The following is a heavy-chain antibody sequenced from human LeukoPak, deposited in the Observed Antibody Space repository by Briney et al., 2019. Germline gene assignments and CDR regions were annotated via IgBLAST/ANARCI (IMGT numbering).Heavy chain of an antibody. CDR3: AREGPIYCGGDCYPNY. J-gene: IGHJ4*02. CDR1: GYTFTSYA. Sequence: ASVKVSCKASGYTFTSYAMHWVRQAPGQRLEWMGWINAGNGNTKYSQKFQGRVTITRDTSASTAYMELSSLRSEDTAVYYCAREGPIYCGGDCYPNYWGQGTLVTVSS. V-gene: IGHV1-3*01. CDR2: INAGNGNT. D-gene: IGHD2-21*02.